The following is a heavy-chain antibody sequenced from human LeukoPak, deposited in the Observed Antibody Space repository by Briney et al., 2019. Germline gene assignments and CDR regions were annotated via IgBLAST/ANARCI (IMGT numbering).Heavy chain of an antibody. D-gene: IGHD3-10*01. CDR3: ASERGATQYFDY. Sequence: MGRIIPMLDIQNYAQKFQGRVTFTADKSTSTAYMELSSLRSEDTAVYYCASERGATQYFDYWGQGTLVTVSS. J-gene: IGHJ4*02. CDR2: IIPMLDIQ. V-gene: IGHV1-69*04.